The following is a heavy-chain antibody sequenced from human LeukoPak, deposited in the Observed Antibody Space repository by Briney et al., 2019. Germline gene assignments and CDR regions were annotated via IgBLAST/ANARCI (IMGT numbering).Heavy chain of an antibody. V-gene: IGHV3-11*01. J-gene: IGHJ4*02. D-gene: IGHD3-16*01. Sequence: GGSLRLSCEASGFTFSDYYMSWIRQAPGKGLEWISYISSGSSSIYYADSVKGRFTISRDNAKNSLYLQMNSLRAEDTALYYCAKVFYDYVWGSYHPLDYWGQGTLVTVSS. CDR2: ISSGSSSI. CDR3: AKVFYDYVWGSYHPLDY. CDR1: GFTFSDYY.